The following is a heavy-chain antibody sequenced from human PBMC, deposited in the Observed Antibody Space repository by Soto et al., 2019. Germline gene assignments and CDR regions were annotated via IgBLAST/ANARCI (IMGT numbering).Heavy chain of an antibody. CDR1: GGSISSSSYY. CDR2: IYYSGST. D-gene: IGHD6-13*01. J-gene: IGHJ6*02. Sequence: SETLSLTCTVSGGSISSSSYYWGWIRQPPGKGLEWIGSIYYSGSTYYNPSLKSRVTISVDTSKNQFSLKLSSVTAADTAVYYCALGYSSSWDYYYYGMDVWGQGTTVTVSS. V-gene: IGHV4-39*01. CDR3: ALGYSSSWDYYYYGMDV.